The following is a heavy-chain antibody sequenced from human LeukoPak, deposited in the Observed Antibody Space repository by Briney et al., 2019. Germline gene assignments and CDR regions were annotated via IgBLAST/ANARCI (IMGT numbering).Heavy chain of an antibody. CDR1: GFTFSSHA. Sequence: PGGSLRLSCAASGFTFSSHAMSWVRQAPGKGLEWVSAISGSGDSTYYADSVKGRFTISRDNSKNTLYLQMNSLRAEDTAVYYCASHHYYDSSGLDDYFDFWGQGTLVTVSS. J-gene: IGHJ4*02. CDR3: ASHHYYDSSGLDDYFDF. V-gene: IGHV3-23*01. D-gene: IGHD3-22*01. CDR2: ISGSGDST.